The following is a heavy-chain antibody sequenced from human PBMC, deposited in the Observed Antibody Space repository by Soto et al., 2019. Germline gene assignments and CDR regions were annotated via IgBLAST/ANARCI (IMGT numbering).Heavy chain of an antibody. CDR1: GFTFSTYA. V-gene: IGHV3-23*05. Sequence: EVQLLESGGGWVQPGGSLRLSCAASGFTFSTYAMTWVRLAPGRGLEWVLGIKSSGSPTDYPESVKGRFTISRDNLMNTLFLDMNGLRAEDTAIYYCAKPPRGGASGDWYFDLWGRGTLVTVSS. CDR3: AKPPRGGASGDWYFDL. J-gene: IGHJ2*01. D-gene: IGHD3-10*01. CDR2: IKSSGSPT.